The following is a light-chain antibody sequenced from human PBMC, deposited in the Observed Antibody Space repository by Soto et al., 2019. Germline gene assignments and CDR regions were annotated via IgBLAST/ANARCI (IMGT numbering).Light chain of an antibody. CDR3: SPYAGSYNRV. CDR2: EVS. V-gene: IGLV2-8*01. Sequence: QSALTQPPSASGSPGQSVTISCTGTSSDVGGYNYVSWYQQHPGKAPKLMIYEVSKRPSGVPDRFSGSKSGNTASLTVSGLQDEDEAEYYWSPYAGSYNRVFGGGTKVTVL. J-gene: IGLJ3*02. CDR1: SSDVGGYNY.